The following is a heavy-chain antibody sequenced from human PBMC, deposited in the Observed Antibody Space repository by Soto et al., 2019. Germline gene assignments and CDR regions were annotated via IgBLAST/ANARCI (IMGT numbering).Heavy chain of an antibody. V-gene: IGHV4-61*05. CDR2: IYYSGST. Sequence: PSETLSLTCTVSGGSISSSSYYWGWIRQPPGKGLEWIGYIYYSGSTNYNPSLKSRVTISVDTSKNQFSLKLSSVTAADTAVYYCARLGGHSGYSYGPFDYWGQGTLVTVSS. J-gene: IGHJ4*02. CDR1: GGSISSSSYY. CDR3: ARLGGHSGYSYGPFDY. D-gene: IGHD5-18*01.